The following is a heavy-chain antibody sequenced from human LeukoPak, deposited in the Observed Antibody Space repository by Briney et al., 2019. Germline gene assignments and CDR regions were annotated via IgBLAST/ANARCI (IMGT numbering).Heavy chain of an antibody. CDR2: ISSSSSYI. CDR1: GFTFSSYW. CDR3: ARAYYDFWSGYYLRGQGNWFDP. V-gene: IGHV3-21*01. J-gene: IGHJ5*02. D-gene: IGHD3-3*01. Sequence: GGSLRLSCAASGFTFSSYWMSWVRQAPGKGLEWVSSISSSSSYIYYADSVKGRFTISRDNAKNSLYLQMNSLRAEDTAVYYCARAYYDFWSGYYLRGQGNWFDPWGQGPLVTVSS.